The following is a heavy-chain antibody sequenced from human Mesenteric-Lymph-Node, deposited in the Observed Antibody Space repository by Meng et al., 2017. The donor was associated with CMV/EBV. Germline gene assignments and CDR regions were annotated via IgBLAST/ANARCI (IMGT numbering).Heavy chain of an antibody. J-gene: IGHJ4*02. CDR3: ARGRNYDILTGYNDY. V-gene: IGHV7-4-1*02. CDR2: INTNTGNP. Sequence: SGYTFTSYAMNWVRQAPGQGLEWMGWINTNTGNPTYAQGFTGRFVFSLDTPVSTAYLQISSLKAEDTAVYYCARGRNYDILTGYNDYWGQGTLVTVSS. D-gene: IGHD3-9*01. CDR1: GYTFTSYA.